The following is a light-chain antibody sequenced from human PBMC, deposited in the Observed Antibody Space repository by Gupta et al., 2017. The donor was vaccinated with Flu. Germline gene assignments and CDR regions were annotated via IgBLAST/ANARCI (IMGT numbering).Light chain of an antibody. CDR2: GAS. J-gene: IGKJ4*01. CDR1: QSGSSIY. CDR3: QQEGRLPYT. Sequence: EIVLTQSPGTLSLSPGERATLSCRASQSGSSIYLAWYQQRPGQAPRLLIYGASSRAAGIPDRFSGSGSGTDFTLTISRLEPEDFTVYYCQQEGRLPYTFGAGTKVEIK. V-gene: IGKV3-20*01.